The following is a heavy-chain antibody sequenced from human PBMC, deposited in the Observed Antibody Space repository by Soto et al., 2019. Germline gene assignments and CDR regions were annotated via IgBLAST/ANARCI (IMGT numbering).Heavy chain of an antibody. D-gene: IGHD3-22*01. J-gene: IGHJ6*02. V-gene: IGHV3-23*01. Sequence: PGGSLRLSCAASGFAFSTYAMSWVRQAPGKGLEWVSGISGSGGSTYYADSVKGRFTISRDNSKNTLYLQMSSLRAEGTAVYFCAKDRYDSSGFFSYGFDVWGQGTTVTVSS. CDR3: AKDRYDSSGFFSYGFDV. CDR2: ISGSGGST. CDR1: GFAFSTYA.